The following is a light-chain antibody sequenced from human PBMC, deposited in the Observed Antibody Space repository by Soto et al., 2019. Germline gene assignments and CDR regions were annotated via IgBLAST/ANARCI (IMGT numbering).Light chain of an antibody. CDR3: QQDDSYWT. CDR1: QSISSW. Sequence: DIQMTQSPSTLSASVGDRVTITCRASQSISSWLAWYQQKPGKAPKLLIFDASTLKGGVPSRFSGSGSGTEFPLTISSLQPDDFATYYCQQDDSYWTFGQGTEVEIK. J-gene: IGKJ1*01. CDR2: DAS. V-gene: IGKV1-5*01.